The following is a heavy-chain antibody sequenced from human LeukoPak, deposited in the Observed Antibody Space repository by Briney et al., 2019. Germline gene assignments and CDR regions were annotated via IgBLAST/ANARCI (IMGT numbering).Heavy chain of an antibody. J-gene: IGHJ4*02. V-gene: IGHV3-23*01. CDR3: AKGAPYYYDSSGYYFEVFDY. CDR1: GFTFSSYD. CDR2: ISGSGGST. Sequence: PGGSLRLSCAASGFTFSSYDMSWVRQAPGKGLEWVSVISGSGGSTYYADSVKGRFSISRDNSKNTLYLLMNSLRAEDTAVYYCAKGAPYYYDSSGYYFEVFDYWGQGTLVTVSS. D-gene: IGHD3-22*01.